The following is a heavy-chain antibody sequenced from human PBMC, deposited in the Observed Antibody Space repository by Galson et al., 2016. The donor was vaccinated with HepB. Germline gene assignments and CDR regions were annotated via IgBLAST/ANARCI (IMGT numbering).Heavy chain of an antibody. CDR3: ATWDSVYDPKS. J-gene: IGHJ5*02. V-gene: IGHV1-24*01. CDR2: FDAEDGKT. CDR1: GHTFTELS. Sequence: SVKVSCKVSGHTFTELSTHWVRQPPGKGLEWMGGFDAEDGKTLYAQKFQGRITMTEDTSIDTAYLELTSLRFEDTAVYFCATWDSVYDPKSWGQGTLVTVSS. D-gene: IGHD5/OR15-5a*01.